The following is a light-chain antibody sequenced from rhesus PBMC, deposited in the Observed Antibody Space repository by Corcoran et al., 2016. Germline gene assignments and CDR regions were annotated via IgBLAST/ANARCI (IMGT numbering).Light chain of an antibody. CDR3: QQDYTWPLT. V-gene: IGKV3-42*01. J-gene: IGKJ4*01. CDR1: QSVFSS. CDR2: GAS. Sequence: EIVMTQSPATLSLSPGERATLSCRASQSVFSSLDWYHQKPGQAPKLLIYGASTRATGIPDRFSGSGFGKYFTLTSSSLEPEDVGVYYCQQDYTWPLTFGGGTKVEL.